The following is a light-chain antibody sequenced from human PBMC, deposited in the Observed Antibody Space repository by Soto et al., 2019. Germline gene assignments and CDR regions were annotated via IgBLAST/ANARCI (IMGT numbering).Light chain of an antibody. Sequence: QSALTQPASVSGSPGQSITISCTGTTIDVGSYSLVSWYEHHPGKAPQLMIYEASNRPSGVSYRFSGSKSGNAASLTISGLQAADEADYFCSSFTSSMTNVFGSGTKVTVL. V-gene: IGLV2-14*02. CDR3: SSFTSSMTNV. CDR1: TIDVGSYSL. J-gene: IGLJ1*01. CDR2: EAS.